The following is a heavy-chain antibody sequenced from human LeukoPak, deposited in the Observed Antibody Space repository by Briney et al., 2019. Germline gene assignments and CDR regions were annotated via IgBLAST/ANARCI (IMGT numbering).Heavy chain of an antibody. D-gene: IGHD6-6*01. CDR2: IYSGGST. CDR3: ARDLSVSSSGLSAFDI. J-gene: IGHJ3*02. CDR1: GFTVNSKY. Sequence: GGSLRLSCAASGFTVNSKYMSWVRQAPGKGLEWVSVIYSGGSTYYADSVKGRFTVSRDISNNTLSLQMNSLRAEDTAMYYCARDLSVSSSGLSAFDIWGQGTMVTVSS. V-gene: IGHV3-66*01.